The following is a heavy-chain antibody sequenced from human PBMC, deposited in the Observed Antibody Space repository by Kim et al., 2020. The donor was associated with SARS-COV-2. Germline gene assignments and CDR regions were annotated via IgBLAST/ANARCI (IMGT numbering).Heavy chain of an antibody. V-gene: IGHV3-48*02. CDR1: GFTFSTYR. CDR2: ISNSSDLI. CDR3: AIERGRVIPPSSPQKMDV. J-gene: IGHJ6*01. Sequence: GSLRLSCEASGFTFSTYRMNWVRQAPGKGLERVSFISNSSDLIYYADSVKGRFTISRDNAKNSLVLQMNSLRDEDTAVYYCAIERGRVIPPSSPQKMDV. D-gene: IGHD2-2*01.